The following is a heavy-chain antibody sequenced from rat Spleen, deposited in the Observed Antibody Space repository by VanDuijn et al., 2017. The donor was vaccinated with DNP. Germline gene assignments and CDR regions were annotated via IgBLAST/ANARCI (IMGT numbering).Heavy chain of an antibody. CDR1: DFTFSDYG. CDR3: STVSRGYGSYGFAY. D-gene: IGHD1-12*02. V-gene: IGHV5-20*01. Sequence: EVQLVESGGGLVQPGRSLKLSCEVSDFTFSDYGMGWVRQAPTKGLEWVASISNGGDRTYYRDSVKGRFTISRDNAKSTLYLQMDSLRSEDTATYYCSTVSRGYGSYGFAYWGQGTLVTVSS. CDR2: ISNGGDRT. J-gene: IGHJ3*01.